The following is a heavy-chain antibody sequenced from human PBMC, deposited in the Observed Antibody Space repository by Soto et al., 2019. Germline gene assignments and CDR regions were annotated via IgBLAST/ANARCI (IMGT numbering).Heavy chain of an antibody. D-gene: IGHD4-17*01. Sequence: GGSLRLSCAASGFAFSNYAVSWVRQVPGRGLEWVSSISGSGATTYYADSVKGRFTISRDNSKNTLYLQMNSLRAEDTAVYYCARAGLRSYYFDYWGQGTLVTVSS. J-gene: IGHJ4*02. V-gene: IGHV3-23*01. CDR3: ARAGLRSYYFDY. CDR1: GFAFSNYA. CDR2: ISGSGATT.